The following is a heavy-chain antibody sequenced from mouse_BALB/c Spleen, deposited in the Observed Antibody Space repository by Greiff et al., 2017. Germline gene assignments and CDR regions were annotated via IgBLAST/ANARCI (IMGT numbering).Heavy chain of an antibody. Sequence: QVQLQQSGPELVKPGASVKMSCKASGYTFTSYWMHWVKQRPGQGLEWIGYINPSTGYTEYNQKFKDKATLTADKSSTTAYMQLSSLTSEDSAVYYCARSHYFDYWGQGTTLTVSS. CDR3: ARSHYFDY. CDR2: INPSTGYT. J-gene: IGHJ2*01. V-gene: IGHV1S26*01. CDR1: GYTFTSYW.